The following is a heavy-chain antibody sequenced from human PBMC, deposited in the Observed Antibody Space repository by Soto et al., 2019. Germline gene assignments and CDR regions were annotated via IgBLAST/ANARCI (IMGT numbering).Heavy chain of an antibody. V-gene: IGHV4-31*03. J-gene: IGHJ5*02. CDR3: ARGIVVVLAASNWFDP. Sequence: QVQLQESGPGLVKPSQTLSLTCTVSGGSISSGGYYWSWIRQHPGKGLEWIGYIYYSGSTYYNPSHRNRVNRSVDTSKNQFALKLSSVTAADTAVYYCARGIVVVLAASNWFDPWGQGTLVNVCS. CDR1: GGSISSGGYY. D-gene: IGHD2-15*01. CDR2: IYYSGST.